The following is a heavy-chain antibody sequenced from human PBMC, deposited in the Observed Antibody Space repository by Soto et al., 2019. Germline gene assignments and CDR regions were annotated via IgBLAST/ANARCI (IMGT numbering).Heavy chain of an antibody. V-gene: IGHV4-59*08. D-gene: IGHD3-3*01. CDR3: ARQRGRTNFGRGYYPYCFDY. CDR1: GGSISSYY. Sequence: LSLTCTVSGGSISSYYWSWIRQPPGKGLEWIGYIYYSGSTNYNPSLKSRDTISVDTSKNQFSLKLSSVTAADTAVCYCARQRGRTNFGRGYYPYCFDYGGQGTLVTVPS. J-gene: IGHJ4*02. CDR2: IYYSGST.